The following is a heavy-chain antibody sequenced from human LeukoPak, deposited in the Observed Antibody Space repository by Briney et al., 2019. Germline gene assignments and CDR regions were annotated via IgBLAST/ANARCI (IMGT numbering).Heavy chain of an antibody. J-gene: IGHJ5*02. D-gene: IGHD6-19*01. Sequence: SETLSLTCAVSGDSISSDNCWGWIRQPPGKGLEWIGSVCRNGDTNYNPPLKSRVTISIDTSKNQFSLKLTSVTAADTAVYYCARHPYGLVREAFLDPWGQGTLVTVSS. CDR1: GDSISSDNC. CDR2: VCRNGDT. CDR3: ARHPYGLVREAFLDP. V-gene: IGHV4-38-2*01.